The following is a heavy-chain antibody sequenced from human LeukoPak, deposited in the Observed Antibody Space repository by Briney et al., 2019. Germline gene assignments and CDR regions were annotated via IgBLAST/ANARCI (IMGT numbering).Heavy chain of an antibody. J-gene: IGHJ4*02. CDR3: ATPTYYYGSGSYYNPLDY. V-gene: IGHV3-30*02. CDR2: KRYDGSNK. CDR1: GFTFSSYG. Sequence: GGSLRLSCAASGFTFSSYGMHWVRQAPGKGLEWVAFKRYDGSNKYYADSVKGRFTISRDNSKNTLYLQMNSLRAEDTAVYYCATPTYYYGSGSYYNPLDYWGQGTLVTVSS. D-gene: IGHD3-10*01.